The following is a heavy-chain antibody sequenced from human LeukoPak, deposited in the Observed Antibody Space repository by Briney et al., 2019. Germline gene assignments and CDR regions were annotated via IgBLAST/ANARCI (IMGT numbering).Heavy chain of an antibody. CDR1: GFTFSSYA. D-gene: IGHD3-10*01. J-gene: IGHJ4*02. CDR3: ARGRRSGSSKNFDY. V-gene: IGHV3-23*01. Sequence: GGSLRLSCAASGFTFSSYAMSWVRQAPGKGLEWVSGISGSDGSTYYADSVKGRFTISRDNAKNSLYLQMNSLRAEDTAVYYWARGRRSGSSKNFDYWGQGALVTVSS. CDR2: ISGSDGST.